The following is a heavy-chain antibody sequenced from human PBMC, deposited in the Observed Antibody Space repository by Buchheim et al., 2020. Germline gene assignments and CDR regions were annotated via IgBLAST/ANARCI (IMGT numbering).Heavy chain of an antibody. CDR2: IQSDGGST. V-gene: IGHV3-74*01. Sequence: EVQLVESGGGLVQPGGSLRLSCAASGFTFSAYWMHWVRQVPGKGLVWVSRIQSDGGSTSYADSVQGRFTISRDNAKNTLYLQMNSLRAEDAAVDYCARGFYYDSSGESRPFDYWGQGT. CDR3: ARGFYYDSSGESRPFDY. CDR1: GFTFSAYW. J-gene: IGHJ4*02. D-gene: IGHD3-22*01.